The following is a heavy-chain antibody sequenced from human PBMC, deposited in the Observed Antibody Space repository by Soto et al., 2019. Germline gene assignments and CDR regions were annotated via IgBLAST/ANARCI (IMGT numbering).Heavy chain of an antibody. CDR2: IYWDDDK. CDR3: AHVYCAASGTRYYFDY. V-gene: IGHV2-5*02. Sequence: QITLTESGPTLVKPTQTLTLTCTFSGFSFTTSSVGVGWIRQPPGKPLEFLALIYWDDDKRLSQSLKNRLTITKDTSKSLVVVTMTNMDPDDTATYFCAHVYCAASGTRYYFDYWGQGTLVTVSS. CDR1: GFSFTTSSVG. J-gene: IGHJ4*02. D-gene: IGHD2-8*02.